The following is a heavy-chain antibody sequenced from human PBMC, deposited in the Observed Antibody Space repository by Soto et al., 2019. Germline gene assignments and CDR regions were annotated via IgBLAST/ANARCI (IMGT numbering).Heavy chain of an antibody. CDR3: ARDIVGATGGMDV. D-gene: IGHD1-26*01. CDR2: IYHSGST. V-gene: IGHV4-38-2*02. Sequence: SETLSLTCAVSGYSISSGYYWGWIRQPPGKGLEWIGSIYHSGSTYYNPSLKSRVTISVDTSKNQFSLKLSSVTAADTPVYYCARDIVGATGGMDVWGQGTTVT. J-gene: IGHJ6*02. CDR1: GYSISSGYY.